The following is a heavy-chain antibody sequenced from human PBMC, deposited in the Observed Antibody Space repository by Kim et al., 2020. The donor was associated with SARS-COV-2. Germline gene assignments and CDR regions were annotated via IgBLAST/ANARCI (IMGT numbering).Heavy chain of an antibody. D-gene: IGHD6-13*01. V-gene: IGHV1-46*01. Sequence: ASVKVSCKASGYTFASYYIHWVRQAPGQGLEWKGIINPSGGSTSYAQKFQGRITMTRDTSTSTVYMELSSLRSEDTAVYYCARSPGIAAVAGDGVDIWGQ. CDR2: INPSGGST. CDR3: ARSPGIAAVAGDGVDI. J-gene: IGHJ3*02. CDR1: GYTFASYY.